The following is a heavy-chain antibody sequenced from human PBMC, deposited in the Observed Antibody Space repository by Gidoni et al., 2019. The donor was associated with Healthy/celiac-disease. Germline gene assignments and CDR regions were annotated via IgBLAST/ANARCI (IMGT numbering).Heavy chain of an antibody. D-gene: IGHD6-6*01. Sequence: QITLKESGPTLVKPTQTLTLTCTFSGFSLSTSGVGVGWIRQPPGKALAWLALIYWDDDKRYSPSLKSRLTITKDTSKNQVVLTMTNMDPVDTATYYCAHSDSIAARPQGDWFDPWGQGTLVTVSS. CDR1: GFSLSTSGVG. CDR3: AHSDSIAARPQGDWFDP. V-gene: IGHV2-5*02. CDR2: IYWDDDK. J-gene: IGHJ5*02.